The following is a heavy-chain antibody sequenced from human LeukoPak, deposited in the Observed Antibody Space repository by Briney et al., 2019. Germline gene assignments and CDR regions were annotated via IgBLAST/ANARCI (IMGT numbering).Heavy chain of an antibody. D-gene: IGHD4-23*01. CDR1: GYTFTSYG. CDR3: ARDLYGGTSATFDY. V-gene: IGHV1-18*01. J-gene: IGHJ4*02. CDR2: ISTSTGDT. Sequence: ASVKVSCKASGYTFTSYGISWVRQAPGQGPEWMGWISTSTGDTKYTQKFQGRVTLTTDTSTSTAYMELSSLRSDDTAVYYCARDLYGGTSATFDYWGQGTLVTVSS.